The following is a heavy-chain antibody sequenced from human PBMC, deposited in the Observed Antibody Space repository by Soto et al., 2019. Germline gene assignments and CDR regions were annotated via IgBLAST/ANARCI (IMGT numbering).Heavy chain of an antibody. D-gene: IGHD3-22*01. Sequence: PGGSLRLSCAASGFTFSSYAMHWVRQAPGKGLEWVAVISYDGSNKYYADSVKGRFTISRDNSKNTLYLQMDSLRAEDTAVYYCAREEDSSGYYYPYYYYYGMDVWGQGTTVTVSS. CDR3: AREEDSSGYYYPYYYYYGMDV. CDR1: GFTFSSYA. J-gene: IGHJ6*02. CDR2: ISYDGSNK. V-gene: IGHV3-30-3*01.